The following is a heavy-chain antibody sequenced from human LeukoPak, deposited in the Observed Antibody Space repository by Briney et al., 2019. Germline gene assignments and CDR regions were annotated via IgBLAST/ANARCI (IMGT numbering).Heavy chain of an antibody. CDR1: GGSIIRSRYY. D-gene: IGHD1-26*01. Sequence: SETLSLTCTVPGGSIIRSRYYWGWIRQPPGRRLEWIVSSYYSRSTYYNPSLKSRLTISGDTSKNQFSLQLTSLTAADTAAYYCGEQVVGNIPASFDYWGQGTLVTVSS. J-gene: IGHJ4*02. CDR2: SYYSRST. V-gene: IGHV4-39*01. CDR3: GEQVVGNIPASFDY.